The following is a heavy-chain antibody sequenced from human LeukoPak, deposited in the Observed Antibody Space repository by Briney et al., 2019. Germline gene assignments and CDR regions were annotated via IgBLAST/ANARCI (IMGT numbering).Heavy chain of an antibody. CDR2: IYYSGST. J-gene: IGHJ4*02. V-gene: IGHV4-59*01. CDR3: ARTRSGYTSPFDY. D-gene: IGHD3-3*01. CDR1: GGSISSYY. Sequence: SETLSLTCTVSGGSISSYYWSWIRQPPGKGLEWIGYIYYSGSTNYNPSLKSRVTISVDTSKNQFSLKLSSVTAADTAVYYCARTRSGYTSPFDYWGQGTLVTVSS.